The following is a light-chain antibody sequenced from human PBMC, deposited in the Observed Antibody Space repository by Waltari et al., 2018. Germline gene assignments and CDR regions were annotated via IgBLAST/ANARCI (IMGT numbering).Light chain of an antibody. J-gene: IGLJ2*01. CDR1: SSDVGPYNS. Sequence: QSALTQPASVSGSPGQSITVSCTGTSSDVGPYNSVSWYQQHPGKAPKLMIYDVSNRPSGVSNLFSCSKSGNSASLTTSGRQAEDEAYYYCSSYTTSSTLVFVGGTNLTVL. CDR2: DVS. V-gene: IGLV2-14*01. CDR3: SSYTTSSTLV.